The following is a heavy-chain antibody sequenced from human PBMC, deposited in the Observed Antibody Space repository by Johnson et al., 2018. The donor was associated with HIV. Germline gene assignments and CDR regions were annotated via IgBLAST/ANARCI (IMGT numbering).Heavy chain of an antibody. Sequence: VQLVESGGGVVRPGGSLRLSCAASGFTFDDYGMSWVRQAPGKGLEWVSGINWNGGSTGYADSVKGRFTISRDNAKNSLYLQMNSLRAEDTALYYCAKADDILTGYYKGFDAFDVWGQGTMVCVS. CDR2: INWNGGST. D-gene: IGHD3-9*01. V-gene: IGHV3-20*04. J-gene: IGHJ3*01. CDR1: GFTFDDYG. CDR3: AKADDILTGYYKGFDAFDV.